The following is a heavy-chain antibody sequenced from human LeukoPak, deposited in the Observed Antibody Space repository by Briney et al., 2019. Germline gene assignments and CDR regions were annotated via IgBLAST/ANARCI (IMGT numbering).Heavy chain of an antibody. V-gene: IGHV3-9*01. CDR1: GFSFEDYG. D-gene: IGHD3-10*01. CDR3: AKFSSGSCGGYFDY. Sequence: GRSLRLSCAASGFSFEDYGMHWVRQAPGKGLEWVAGISWDSGSIGHAVSLKGRFTISRDNAKNSLYLQMNSLTIEDTAMYYCAKFSSGSCGGYFDYWGQGILVTVSS. J-gene: IGHJ4*02. CDR2: ISWDSGSI.